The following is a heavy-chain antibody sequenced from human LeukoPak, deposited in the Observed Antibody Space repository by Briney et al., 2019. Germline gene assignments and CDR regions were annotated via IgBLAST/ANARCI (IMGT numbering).Heavy chain of an antibody. CDR1: GFTFDDYA. J-gene: IGHJ4*02. CDR3: AKDITLYSSGAFDY. Sequence: GRSLRLSSAASGFTFDDYAMHWVRQAPGKGLEWVSGISWNSGSIGYADSVKGRFTISRDNAKNSLYLQMNSLRAEDTALYYCAKDITLYSSGAFDYWGQGTLVTVSS. CDR2: ISWNSGSI. D-gene: IGHD6-19*01. V-gene: IGHV3-9*01.